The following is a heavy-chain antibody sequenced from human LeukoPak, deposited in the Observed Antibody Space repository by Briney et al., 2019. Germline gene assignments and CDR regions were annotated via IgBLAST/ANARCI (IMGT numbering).Heavy chain of an antibody. D-gene: IGHD2-21*01. V-gene: IGHV1-58*02. Sequence: SVKVSCKASGFTFTSSAMQWVRQARGQRLEWIGWIVVGSGNTNYAQKFQERVTITRDMSTSTAYMELSSLRSEDTAVYYCARDILAYYYYGMDVWGQGTTVTVSS. J-gene: IGHJ6*02. CDR3: ARDILAYYYYGMDV. CDR2: IVVGSGNT. CDR1: GFTFTSSA.